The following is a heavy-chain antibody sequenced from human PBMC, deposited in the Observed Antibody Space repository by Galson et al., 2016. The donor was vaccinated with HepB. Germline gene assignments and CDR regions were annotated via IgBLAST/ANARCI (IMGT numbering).Heavy chain of an antibody. Sequence: SETLSLTCAVYGGSLSDYSWSWLRQPPGKGLDWIGEINRDGTTNYNPSLKRRVTISIDTSSNQFSLNLSSVTAADTAVYYCARNFGKTQGYWGQGTLVTVPA. V-gene: IGHV4-34*01. J-gene: IGHJ4*02. CDR1: GGSLSDYS. CDR3: ARNFGKTQGY. D-gene: IGHD3-10*01. CDR2: INRDGTT.